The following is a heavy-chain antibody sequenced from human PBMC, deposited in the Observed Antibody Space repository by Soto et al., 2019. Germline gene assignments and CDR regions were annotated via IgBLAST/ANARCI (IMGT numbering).Heavy chain of an antibody. CDR3: ATLWGQD. J-gene: IGHJ4*02. CDR2: IYYSGST. CDR1: GGSISSSSYY. V-gene: IGHV4-39*01. Sequence: QLQLQESGPGLVKPSETLSLTCTVSGGSISSSSYYWGWIRQPPGKGLEWIGRIYYSGSTYYNPSLKSRVTISVDTPKNQLSLKLSSVTAADTTVYYCATLWGQDWGQGTLVTVSS. D-gene: IGHD3-10*01.